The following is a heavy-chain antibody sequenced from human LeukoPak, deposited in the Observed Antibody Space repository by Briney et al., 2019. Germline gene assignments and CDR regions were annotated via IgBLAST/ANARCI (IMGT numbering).Heavy chain of an antibody. CDR1: GISLSNYA. J-gene: IGHJ4*02. V-gene: IGHV3-23*01. CDR2: IRERGGST. D-gene: IGHD3-10*01. Sequence: AGGSLRLSCVVSGISLSNYAMTWLRQAPGKGLEWVSYIRERGGSTPYADSVRGRFTISRDTSLNTLYLQMSSLRAEDTAVYFCAKRGIVIRGILVIGYHQEAYHYDYWGQGVLVTVSS. CDR3: AKRGIVIRGILVIGYHQEAYHYDY.